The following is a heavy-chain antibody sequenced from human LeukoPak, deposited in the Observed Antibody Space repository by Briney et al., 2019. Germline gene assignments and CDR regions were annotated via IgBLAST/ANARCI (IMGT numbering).Heavy chain of an antibody. V-gene: IGHV1-46*01. CDR1: GYTFTSYY. J-gene: IGHJ4*02. CDR3: ARDSGVTRGPFDY. D-gene: IGHD4-23*01. Sequence: ASVKVSCKASGYTFTSYYMHWVRQAPGQGLEWRGIINPSVGSTSYAQKFQGRVTMTRDMSTSTVYMELSSLRSEDTAVYYCARDSGVTRGPFDYWGQGTLVTVSS. CDR2: INPSVGST.